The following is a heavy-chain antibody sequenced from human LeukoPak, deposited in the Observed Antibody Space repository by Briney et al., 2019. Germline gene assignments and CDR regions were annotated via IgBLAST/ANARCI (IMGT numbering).Heavy chain of an antibody. Sequence: SETLSLTCTVSGGSISGSYWSWIRQPPGKGLEWIGYIYYSGSTNYNPSLKSRVTISVDTSKNQFSLKLSSVTAADTAVYYCASSSPAPFDYWGQGTLVTVSS. CDR3: ASSSPAPFDY. V-gene: IGHV4-59*01. CDR2: IYYSGST. CDR1: GGSISGSY. J-gene: IGHJ4*02.